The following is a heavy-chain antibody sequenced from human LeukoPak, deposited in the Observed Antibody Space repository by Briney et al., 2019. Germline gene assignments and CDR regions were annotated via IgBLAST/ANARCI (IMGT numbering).Heavy chain of an antibody. J-gene: IGHJ4*02. CDR3: ARLGKYYDSSGYYDY. CDR1: GGTFSSYA. CDR2: IIPIFGTA. Sequence: ASVKVSCKASGGTFSSYAISWVRQAPGQGLEWMGGIIPIFGTANYAQKFQGRVTITADESTSTAYMELSSLRSEDTAVYYCARLGKYYDSSGYYDYWGQGTLVTVSS. V-gene: IGHV1-69*13. D-gene: IGHD3-22*01.